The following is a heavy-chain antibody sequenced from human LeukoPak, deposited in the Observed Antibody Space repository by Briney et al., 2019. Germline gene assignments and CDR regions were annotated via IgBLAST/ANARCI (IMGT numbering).Heavy chain of an antibody. CDR1: GGTFSSYA. CDR2: IIPIFGTA. Sequence: ASVKVSCKASGGTFSSYAISWVRQAPGQGLEWMGGIIPIFGTANYAQKFQGRVTITADESTSTAYMELSSLRSEGTAVYYCARDRPLGYCSGGSCYVPSYGMDVWGQGTTVTVSS. CDR3: ARDRPLGYCSGGSCYVPSYGMDV. V-gene: IGHV1-69*13. D-gene: IGHD2-15*01. J-gene: IGHJ6*02.